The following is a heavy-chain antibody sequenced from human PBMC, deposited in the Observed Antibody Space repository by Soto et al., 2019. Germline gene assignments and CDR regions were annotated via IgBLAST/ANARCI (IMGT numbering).Heavy chain of an antibody. CDR2: LYNSETT. CDR1: GLEVSYNY. J-gene: IGHJ5*02. V-gene: IGHV3-53*01. CDR3: ARDKTQGAGWFDP. Sequence: GGSLRLSCAASGLEVSYNYMNRVRQAPGKGLEWVSVLYNSETTYYAESVKGRFTISRDTVKNTVYLEMNNLRVDDTAVYYCARDKTQGAGWFDPWGRGTLVTVSS.